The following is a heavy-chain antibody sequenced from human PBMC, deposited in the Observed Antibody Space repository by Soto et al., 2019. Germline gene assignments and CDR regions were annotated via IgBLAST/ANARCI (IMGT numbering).Heavy chain of an antibody. J-gene: IGHJ6*02. CDR3: ARDPPNDYSPYYYYYGMDV. CDR1: GYTFTSYA. Sequence: GASVKVSCKASGYTFTSYAMHWVRQAPGQRLEWMGWINAGNGNTKYSQKFQGRVTITRDASASTAYMELSSLRSEDTAVYYCARDPPNDYSPYYYYYGMDVWGQGNTVPVSS. V-gene: IGHV1-3*01. D-gene: IGHD4-4*01. CDR2: INAGNGNT.